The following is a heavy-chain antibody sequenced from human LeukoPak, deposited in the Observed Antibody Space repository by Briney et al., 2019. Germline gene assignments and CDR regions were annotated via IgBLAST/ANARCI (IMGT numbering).Heavy chain of an antibody. D-gene: IGHD3-10*01. J-gene: IGHJ5*02. V-gene: IGHV3-30*18. CDR3: AKDSETLWFGELLRGRNWFDP. Sequence: GGSLGLSCAASGFTFSSYGMHWVRQAPGKGLEWVAVISYDGSNKYYADSVKGRFTISRDNSKNTLYLQMNSLRAEDTAVYYCAKDSETLWFGELLRGRNWFDPWGQGTLVTVSS. CDR2: ISYDGSNK. CDR1: GFTFSSYG.